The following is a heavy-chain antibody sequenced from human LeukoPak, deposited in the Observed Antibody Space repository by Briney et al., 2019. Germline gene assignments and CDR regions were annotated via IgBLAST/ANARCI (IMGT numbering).Heavy chain of an antibody. J-gene: IGHJ6*02. D-gene: IGHD5-24*01. CDR3: ASEMATTSRYYYYYGMDV. V-gene: IGHV3-33*08. Sequence: GGSLRLSCAASGFTFSSYGMPWVRQAPGKGLEWVAVIWYDGSNKYYADSVKGRFTISRDNSKNTLYLQMNSLRAEDTAVYYCASEMATTSRYYYYYGMDVWGQGTTVTVSS. CDR2: IWYDGSNK. CDR1: GFTFSSYG.